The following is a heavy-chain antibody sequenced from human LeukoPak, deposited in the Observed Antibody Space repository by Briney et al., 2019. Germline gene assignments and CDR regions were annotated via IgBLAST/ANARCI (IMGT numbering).Heavy chain of an antibody. CDR2: LRYDGDNQ. CDR3: AKDRGDLPPYFDY. D-gene: IGHD2-21*02. Sequence: GGFLRLSCAASKFTFSSYGMHWVRQAPGKGLEWVAFLRYDGDNQNYAASVRGRFTISRDNSKNSLYLQMNSLRAEDTAVYYCAKDRGDLPPYFDYWGQGTLVTVSS. V-gene: IGHV3-30*02. CDR1: KFTFSSYG. J-gene: IGHJ4*02.